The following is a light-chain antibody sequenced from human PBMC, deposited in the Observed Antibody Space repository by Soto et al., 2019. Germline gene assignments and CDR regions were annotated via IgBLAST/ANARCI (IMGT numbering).Light chain of an antibody. V-gene: IGLV2-14*02. J-gene: IGLJ1*01. CDR2: EGS. CDR3: SSYTSRSTHV. Sequence: QSVLTQPASVSGSPGQSITISCTGTSSDVGSYNLVSWYQQHPGKAPKLMIYEGSKRPSGVSNRFSGSKSGNTASPTISGLQHEEEADHYCSSYTSRSTHVFGTGTKVTV. CDR1: SSDVGSYNL.